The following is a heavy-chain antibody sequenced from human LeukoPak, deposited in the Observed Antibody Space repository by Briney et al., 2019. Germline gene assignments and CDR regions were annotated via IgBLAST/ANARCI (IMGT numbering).Heavy chain of an antibody. D-gene: IGHD3-22*01. CDR1: GYTFTSYD. V-gene: IGHV1-8*01. CDR2: MNPNSGNT. Sequence: ASVKVSCKASGYTFTSYDINWVRQATGQGLEWMGWMNPNSGNTGYAQKFQGRVTMTRNTSISTAYMELSSLRSEDTAVHYCARGGYDSSGLPEYYFDYWGQGTLVTVSS. J-gene: IGHJ4*02. CDR3: ARGGYDSSGLPEYYFDY.